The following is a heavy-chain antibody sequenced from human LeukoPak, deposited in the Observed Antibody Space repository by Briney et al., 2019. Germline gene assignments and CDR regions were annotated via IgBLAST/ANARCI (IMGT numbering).Heavy chain of an antibody. J-gene: IGHJ6*03. D-gene: IGHD6-19*01. CDR1: GFSVSEKY. V-gene: IGHV3-23*01. CDR2: ISGSGGST. CDR3: ANAPSAYYYYMDV. Sequence: GGSLRLSCAASGFSVSEKYMSWVRQAPGKGLEWVSAISGSGGSTYYADSVKGRFTISRDNSKNTLYLQMNSLRAEDTAVYYCANAPSAYYYYMDVWGKGTTVTVSS.